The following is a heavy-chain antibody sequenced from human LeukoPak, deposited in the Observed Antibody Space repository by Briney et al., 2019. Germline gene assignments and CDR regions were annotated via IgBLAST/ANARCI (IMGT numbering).Heavy chain of an antibody. D-gene: IGHD2-2*02. CDR2: INHSGST. J-gene: IGHJ4*02. CDR3: ARGWCSTSCYIDN. Sequence: SETLSLTCAVYGGSISGYYWSWIRQPPGKGLEWIGEINHSGSTNYNTSLKSRATISVNTSKNQFSLKLSSVTAADTAVYYCARGWCSTSCYIDNWGQGTLVTVSS. V-gene: IGHV4-34*01. CDR1: GGSISGYY.